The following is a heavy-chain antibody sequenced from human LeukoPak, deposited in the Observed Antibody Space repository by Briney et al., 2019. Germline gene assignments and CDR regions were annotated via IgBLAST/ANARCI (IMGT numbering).Heavy chain of an antibody. CDR3: ARAGGLYYDFWSGLNWFDP. J-gene: IGHJ5*02. CDR1: GYTFTSYD. CDR2: MNPNSGNT. Sequence: ASMKVSCKASGYTFTSYDINWVRQATGQGLEWMGWMNPNSGNTGYAQKFQGRVTITRNTSISTAYMELSSLRSEDTAVYYCARAGGLYYDFWSGLNWFDPWGQGTLVTVSS. D-gene: IGHD3-3*01. V-gene: IGHV1-8*03.